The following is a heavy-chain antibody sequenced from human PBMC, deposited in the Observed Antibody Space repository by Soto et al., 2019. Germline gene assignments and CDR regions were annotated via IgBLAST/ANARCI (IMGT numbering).Heavy chain of an antibody. Sequence: QITLKESGPPRVKPTQTLTLTCTLSGFSLSTSGVSVGWIRQPPGKALEWLALIYWDDDKRSSPSLKSRLTITKDTSKNQEVLIMTNMDRVDTGTYYGTHRVVGEAAFDIWGQGTLVTVSS. J-gene: IGHJ3*02. V-gene: IGHV2-5*02. CDR3: THRVVGEAAFDI. CDR1: GFSLSTSGVS. CDR2: IYWDDDK.